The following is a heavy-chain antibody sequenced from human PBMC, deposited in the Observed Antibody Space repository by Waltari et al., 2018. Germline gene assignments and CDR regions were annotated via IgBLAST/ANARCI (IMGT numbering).Heavy chain of an antibody. CDR3: ARDLSFGSLDY. J-gene: IGHJ4*02. CDR2: IWYDGTKA. Sequence: QVHLVESGGRVVQPGTSLRLSCASSGFSVSNSGMFWVRQSPGKGLEWVALIWYDGTKANYEGTVKGRFTISKDNSKNTLFLQMNSLRDGDTAVYFCARDLSFGSLDYGGQGTLVTVSS. CDR1: GFSVSNSG. D-gene: IGHD3-10*01. V-gene: IGHV3-33*07.